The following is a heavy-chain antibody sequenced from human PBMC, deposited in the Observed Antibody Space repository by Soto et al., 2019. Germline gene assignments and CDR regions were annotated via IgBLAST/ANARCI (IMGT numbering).Heavy chain of an antibody. D-gene: IGHD2-8*01. V-gene: IGHV4-59*01. CDR3: ARDRSTYGGGGTGEVKENWFDP. CDR1: GGSISRYY. J-gene: IGHJ5*02. CDR2: AYYSGDT. Sequence: LSLPFSVSGGSISRYYWSWIRQPPGKGLEWIGYAYYSGDTGYNPSLQSRVTMAVDTSKNQVSLKLTSVTAADTAVYYCARDRSTYGGGGTGEVKENWFDPWGQGALVTVSS.